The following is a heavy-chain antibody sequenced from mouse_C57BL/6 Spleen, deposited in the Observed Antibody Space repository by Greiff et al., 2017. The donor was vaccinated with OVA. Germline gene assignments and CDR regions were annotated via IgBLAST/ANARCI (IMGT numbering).Heavy chain of an antibody. J-gene: IGHJ3*01. Sequence: EVHLVESGGGLVKPGGSLKLSCAASGFTFSSYAMYWVRQTPEKRLEWVATISDGGSYTSYPDNVKGRFTISRDNAKNDLYLRMSHLKSEDTAMYYCAREGDDYDVRIAYWGQGTLVTVSA. CDR2: ISDGGSYT. CDR3: AREGDDYDVRIAY. D-gene: IGHD2-4*01. CDR1: GFTFSSYA. V-gene: IGHV5-4*01.